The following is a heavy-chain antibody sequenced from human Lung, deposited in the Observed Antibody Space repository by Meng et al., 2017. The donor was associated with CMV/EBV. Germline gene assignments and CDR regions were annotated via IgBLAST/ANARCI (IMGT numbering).Heavy chain of an antibody. CDR1: GGSFSGYY. V-gene: IGHV4-34*01. CDR2: INHSGST. D-gene: IGHD3-22*01. CDR3: ARDYYDSSGYIN. J-gene: IGHJ4*02. Sequence: GSLRLXCAVYGGSFSGYYWSWIRQPPGKGLEWIGEINHSGSTNYNPSLKSRVTISADTSKNQFSLNLSYVTAADTAVYYCARDYYDSSGYINWGQGTLVTVSS.